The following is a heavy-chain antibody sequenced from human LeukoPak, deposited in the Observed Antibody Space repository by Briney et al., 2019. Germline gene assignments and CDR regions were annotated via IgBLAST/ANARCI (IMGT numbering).Heavy chain of an antibody. D-gene: IGHD2-2*01. CDR1: GGTFSSYA. CDR2: IIPIFGTA. V-gene: IGHV1-69*05. Sequence: SVKVSCKASGGTFSSYAISWVRQAPGQGLEWMGGIIPIFGTANYAQKFQGRVTITTDESTSTAYMELSSLRSEDTAVYYCARAYSAGYCSSTSCYRGGSFDYWGQGTLVTVSS. CDR3: ARAYSAGYCSSTSCYRGGSFDY. J-gene: IGHJ4*02.